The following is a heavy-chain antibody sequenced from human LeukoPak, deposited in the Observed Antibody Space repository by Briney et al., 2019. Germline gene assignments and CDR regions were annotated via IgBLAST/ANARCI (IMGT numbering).Heavy chain of an antibody. J-gene: IGHJ4*02. CDR3: ARARYDYVRGSYRYYFDY. CDR2: IYYSGST. CDR1: GGSISSGDYY. D-gene: IGHD3-16*02. Sequence: SETLSLTCTVSGGSISSGDYYWSWIRQPPGKGLEWIGYIYYSGSTYYNPSLKSRVTISVDTSKNQFSLKLSSVTAADTAVYYCARARYDYVRGSYRYYFDYWGQGTLVTVSS. V-gene: IGHV4-30-4*01.